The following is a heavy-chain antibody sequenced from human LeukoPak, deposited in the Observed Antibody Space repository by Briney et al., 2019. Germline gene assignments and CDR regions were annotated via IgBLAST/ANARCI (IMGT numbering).Heavy chain of an antibody. Sequence: QPGRSLRLSCAASGFTFSSYGMHWVRQAPGKGLEWVAVIWYDGSNKYYADSVEGRFTISRDNSKNTLYLQMNSLRAEDTAVYYCARDAPAYYYDSSGYTDAFDIWGQGTMVTVSS. CDR3: ARDAPAYYYDSSGYTDAFDI. V-gene: IGHV3-33*01. J-gene: IGHJ3*02. CDR2: IWYDGSNK. D-gene: IGHD3-22*01. CDR1: GFTFSSYG.